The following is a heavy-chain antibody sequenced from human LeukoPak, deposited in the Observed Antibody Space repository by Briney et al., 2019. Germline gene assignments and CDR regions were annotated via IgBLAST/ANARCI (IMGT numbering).Heavy chain of an antibody. V-gene: IGHV3-23*01. Sequence: PGGSLRLSCAASGFTFSSYAMSWVRQAPGKGLEWVSAISGSGGSTYYADSVKGRFTISRDNSKNTLYLQMNSLRAEDTAVYYYAKDSRKRGGLGPYYFDYWGQGTLVTVSS. CDR1: GFTFSSYA. J-gene: IGHJ4*02. D-gene: IGHD1-1*01. CDR2: ISGSGGST. CDR3: AKDSRKRGGLGPYYFDY.